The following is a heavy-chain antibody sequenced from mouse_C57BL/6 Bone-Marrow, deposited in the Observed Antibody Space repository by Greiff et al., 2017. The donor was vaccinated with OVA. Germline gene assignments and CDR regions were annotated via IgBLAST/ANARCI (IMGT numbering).Heavy chain of an antibody. V-gene: IGHV1-59*01. CDR1: GYTFTSYW. CDR2: IDPSDSYT. CDR3: ARLCFAY. J-gene: IGHJ3*01. Sequence: VQLQQPGAELVRPGTSVKLSCTASGYTFTSYWMHWVKQRPGQGLEWIGVIDPSDSYTNYTQKFKGKATLTVDTSSSTAYMQLSSLTSEDSAVYYCARLCFAYWGQGTLVTVSA.